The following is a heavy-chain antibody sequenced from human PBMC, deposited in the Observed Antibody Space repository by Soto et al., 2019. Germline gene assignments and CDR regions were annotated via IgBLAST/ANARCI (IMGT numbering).Heavy chain of an antibody. CDR3: AKVFYYYDSSGYYYFDY. Sequence: GGSLRLSCAASGFTFSSYAVSWVRQAPGKGPEWISSISGSGPTIYYADSVKGRFTISRDNSKNTLYLQMSSLRAEDTAVYYCAKVFYYYDSSGYYYFDYWGQGTLVTVS. CDR1: GFTFSSYA. D-gene: IGHD3-22*01. V-gene: IGHV3-23*01. J-gene: IGHJ4*02. CDR2: ISGSGPTI.